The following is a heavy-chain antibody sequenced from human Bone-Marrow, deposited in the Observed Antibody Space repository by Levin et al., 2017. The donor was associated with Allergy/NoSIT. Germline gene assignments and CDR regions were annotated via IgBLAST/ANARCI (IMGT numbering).Heavy chain of an antibody. CDR3: AKGPRPESSYTPRGIAARLDPAPLGY. J-gene: IGHJ4*02. CDR1: GFTFSSYG. D-gene: IGHD6-6*01. V-gene: IGHV3-30*18. CDR2: ISYDGSNK. Sequence: SCAASGFTFSSYGMHWVRQAPGKGLEWVAVISYDGSNKYYADSVKGRFTISRDNSKNTLYLQMNSLRAEDTAVYYCAKGPRPESSYTPRGIAARLDPAPLGYWGQGTLVTVSS.